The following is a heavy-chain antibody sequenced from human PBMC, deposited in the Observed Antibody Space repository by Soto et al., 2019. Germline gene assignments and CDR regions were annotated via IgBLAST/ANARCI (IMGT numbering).Heavy chain of an antibody. D-gene: IGHD3-3*01. CDR2: INPRDSEV. V-gene: IGHV5-51*01. J-gene: IGHJ3*02. CDR1: DTTFAAYL. Sequence: GASQQFSCSAFDTTFAAYLIGWVRPMPRKRVALMGVINPRDSEVKYSPPFEGQVTISAYKSIHTDFLQWCSLKASDTAMYYCARPDYTQVVCYHAYDIWGQGTMVTVS. CDR3: ARPDYTQVVCYHAYDI.